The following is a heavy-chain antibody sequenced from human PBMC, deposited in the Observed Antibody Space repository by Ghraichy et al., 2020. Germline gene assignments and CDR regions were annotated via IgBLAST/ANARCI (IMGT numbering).Heavy chain of an antibody. CDR3: ARRKDDYDFWSGYKDGMDV. V-gene: IGHV1-18*04. CDR2: ISAYNGNT. J-gene: IGHJ6*02. CDR1: GYTFTSYG. D-gene: IGHD3-3*01. Sequence: ASVKVSCKASGYTFTSYGISWVRQAPGQGLEWMGWISAYNGNTNYAQKLQGRVTMTTDTSTSTAYMELRSLRSDDTAVYYCARRKDDYDFWSGYKDGMDVWGQGTTVTVSS.